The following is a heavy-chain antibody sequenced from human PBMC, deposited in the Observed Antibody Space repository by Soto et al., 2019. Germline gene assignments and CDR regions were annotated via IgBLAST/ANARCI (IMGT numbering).Heavy chain of an antibody. CDR1: DCTFCTAW. D-gene: IGHD3-16*01. CDR2: IKRKTDGGTT. Sequence: GGPMRHSCAACDCTFCTAWMNWVRQAQGKGLEWVGRIKRKTDGGTTDYAAPVKGRFTISRDDSKNTLYLQMNSLKTEDTAVYYCTTDGGQGPGYYYYGMDVWGQGTTVTVSS. CDR3: TTDGGQGPGYYYYGMDV. V-gene: IGHV3-15*07. J-gene: IGHJ6*02.